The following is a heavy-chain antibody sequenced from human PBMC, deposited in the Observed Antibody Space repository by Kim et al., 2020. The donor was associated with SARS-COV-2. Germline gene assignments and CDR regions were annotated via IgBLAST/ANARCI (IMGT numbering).Heavy chain of an antibody. V-gene: IGHV3-48*03. D-gene: IGHD4-17*01. CDR3: ARDRRDGDQNYFDY. CDR1: GFTFSSYE. J-gene: IGHJ4*02. CDR2: ISSSGSTI. Sequence: GGSLRLSCAASGFTFSSYEMNWVRQAPGKGLEWVSYISSSGSTIYYADSVKGRFTISRDNAKNSLYLQMNSLRAEDTAVYYCARDRRDGDQNYFDYWGQGTLVTVSS.